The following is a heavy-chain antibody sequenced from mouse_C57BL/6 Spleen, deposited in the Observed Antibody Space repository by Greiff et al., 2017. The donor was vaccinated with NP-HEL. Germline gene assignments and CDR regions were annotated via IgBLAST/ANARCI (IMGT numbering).Heavy chain of an antibody. CDR3: AREEGTTVVAHFDY. Sequence: VQLQQSGAELVRPGASVKLSCKASGYTFTDYYINWVKQRPGQGLEWIARIYPGSGNTYYNEKFKGKATLTAEKSSSTAYMQLSSLTSEDSAVYFCAREEGTTVVAHFDYWGQGTTLTVSS. D-gene: IGHD1-1*01. CDR1: GYTFTDYY. J-gene: IGHJ2*01. V-gene: IGHV1-76*01. CDR2: IYPGSGNT.